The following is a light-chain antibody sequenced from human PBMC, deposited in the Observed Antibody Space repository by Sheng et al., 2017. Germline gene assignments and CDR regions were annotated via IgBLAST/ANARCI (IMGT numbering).Light chain of an antibody. J-gene: IGLJ1*01. Sequence: QSALTQPPSASGSPGQSVTISCTGTSSDVGGYNYVSWYQQHPGKAPKLMIYEVTKRPSGVPDRFSGSKSANTASLTVSGLQAEDEADYYCNSYTGNSCLFGTGTKVTVL. CDR1: SSDVGGYNY. CDR3: NSYTGNSCL. CDR2: EVT. V-gene: IGLV2-8*01.